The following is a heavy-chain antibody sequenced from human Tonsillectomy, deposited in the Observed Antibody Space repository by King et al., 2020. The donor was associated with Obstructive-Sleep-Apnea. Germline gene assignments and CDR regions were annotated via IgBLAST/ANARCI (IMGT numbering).Heavy chain of an antibody. CDR2: IDPRDSYI. CDR1: GYSFPSYR. CDR3: ARLEVTEVALY. Sequence: VQLVESGAEVKKPGESLRISCKGSGYSFPSYRISWVRQMPGKGLEWMGKIDPRDSYINYSPSFQGHVTISADKSFTTAYLQWSSLKASDTAIYYCARLEVTEVALYWGQGTLVTVSS. V-gene: IGHV5-10-1*03. J-gene: IGHJ4*02.